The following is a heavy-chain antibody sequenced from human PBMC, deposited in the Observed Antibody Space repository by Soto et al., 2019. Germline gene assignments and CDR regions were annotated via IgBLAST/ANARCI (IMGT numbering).Heavy chain of an antibody. CDR2: NIGSGGST. D-gene: IGHD2-15*01. CDR1: GFTCSSYA. V-gene: IGHV3-23*01. CDR3: ARDGIGGTTFRGYLDY. Sequence: SGGSLRLSCAASGFTCSSYAFSRVRQAPGKGLEWVSGNIGSGGSTNYADSVMGRFTISRDNSKNTLYLEMNSLRAEDTAVYYCARDGIGGTTFRGYLDYWGQGNLVTVSS. J-gene: IGHJ4*02.